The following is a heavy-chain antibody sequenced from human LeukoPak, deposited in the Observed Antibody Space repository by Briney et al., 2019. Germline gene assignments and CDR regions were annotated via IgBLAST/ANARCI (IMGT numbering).Heavy chain of an antibody. CDR1: GYTFTSYG. CDR3: ARSPPLAVAGTFDY. CDR2: VSAYNGNT. J-gene: IGHJ4*02. D-gene: IGHD6-19*01. V-gene: IGHV1-18*01. Sequence: GASVKASCKASGYTFTSYGISWVRQAPGQGLEWMGWVSAYNGNTNYAQRLQGRVTMTTDTSTSTAYMELRSLRSDDTAVYYCARSPPLAVAGTFDYWGQGTLVTVSS.